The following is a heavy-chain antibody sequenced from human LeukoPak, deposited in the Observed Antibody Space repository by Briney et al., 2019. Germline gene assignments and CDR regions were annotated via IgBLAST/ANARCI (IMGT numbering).Heavy chain of an antibody. V-gene: IGHV3-23*01. J-gene: IGHJ3*02. D-gene: IGHD2-2*03. CDR2: ISNYGETT. CDR3: VKDGWDT. Sequence: GGSLRLSCAASGFMFSDYTMNWVRQAPGKGLEWVSVISNYGETTHYGYSVKGRFTISRDNSKNMLYLQMNSLRAEDTALYYCVKDGWDTWGQGTMVTVSS. CDR1: GFMFSDYT.